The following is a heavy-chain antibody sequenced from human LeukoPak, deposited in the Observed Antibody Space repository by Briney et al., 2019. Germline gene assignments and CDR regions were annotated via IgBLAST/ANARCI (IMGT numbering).Heavy chain of an antibody. CDR3: ARGHYGLTV. J-gene: IGHJ6*02. CDR1: GFTFSSYW. CDR2: INHNGNVN. V-gene: IGHV3-7*03. Sequence: PGGSLRLSCAASGFTFSSYWMNWARQAPGKGLEWMASINHNGNVNYYVDSVKGRFTISRDNAKNSLYLQMNSLKGDDTAVYYCARGHYGLTVWGQGTTVTVSS.